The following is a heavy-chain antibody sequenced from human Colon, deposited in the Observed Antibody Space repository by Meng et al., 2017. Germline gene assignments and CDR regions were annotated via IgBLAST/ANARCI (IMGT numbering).Heavy chain of an antibody. CDR2: INTYNGDS. CDR1: CYTFTTHA. D-gene: IGHD3-3*01. CDR3: ARDPPSSIVISGVVLLKPPDY. Sequence: QVQLVQSGGEVRRPGAPAQVSCKTSCYTFTTHAISWVRQAPGQGLEWMGWINTYNGDSNSAQKFQGRLTLTTDTSTNTAYMELRGLRSDDTALYYCARDPPSSIVISGVVLLKPPDYWGQGTLVTVSS. V-gene: IGHV1-18*01. J-gene: IGHJ4*02.